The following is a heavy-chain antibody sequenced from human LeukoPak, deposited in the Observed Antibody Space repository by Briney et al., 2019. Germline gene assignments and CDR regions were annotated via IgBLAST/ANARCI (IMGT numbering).Heavy chain of an antibody. D-gene: IGHD3-22*01. Sequence: PGGSLRLSCAVSGFTVSSNYMSWVRQAPGKGLEWVSVIYSGGSTYYADSVKGRFTISRDNSKNTLYLQMNSLRAEDTAVYYCARPGDSSGTPFDYWGQGTLVTVSS. CDR2: IYSGGST. CDR3: ARPGDSSGTPFDY. V-gene: IGHV3-53*01. CDR1: GFTVSSNY. J-gene: IGHJ4*02.